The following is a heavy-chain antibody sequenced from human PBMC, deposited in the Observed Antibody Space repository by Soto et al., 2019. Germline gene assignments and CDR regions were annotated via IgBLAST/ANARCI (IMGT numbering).Heavy chain of an antibody. Sequence: QAQLVQSGAEAKRPGTSVKASCKVSGYTFTNSFHWIRQAPGQGLELMGWMNPNAGDTEYARKFQGRVTLTRDTSITTAYMELSSLTSDDTAVYYCARENWSYVYWGQGTLVTVSS. CDR1: GYTFTNS. D-gene: IGHD1-26*01. CDR3: ARENWSYVY. V-gene: IGHV1-2*02. J-gene: IGHJ4*02. CDR2: MNPNAGDT.